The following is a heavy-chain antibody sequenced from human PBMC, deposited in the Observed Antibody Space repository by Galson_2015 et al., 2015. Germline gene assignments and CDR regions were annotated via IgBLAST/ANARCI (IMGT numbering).Heavy chain of an antibody. V-gene: IGHV1-24*01. CDR2: FDPEDGET. J-gene: IGHJ5*02. CDR1: GYTLTELS. Sequence: SVKVSCKVSGYTLTELSMHWVRLAPGKGLEWMGGFDPEDGETIYAQKFQGRVTMTEDTSTDTAYMELSSLRSEDTAVYYCATEINWWDPTALRIRNWFDPWGQGTLVTVSS. D-gene: IGHD2-8*02. CDR3: ATEINWWDPTALRIRNWFDP.